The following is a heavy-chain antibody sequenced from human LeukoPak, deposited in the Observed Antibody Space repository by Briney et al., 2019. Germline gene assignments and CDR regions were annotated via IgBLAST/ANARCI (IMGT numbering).Heavy chain of an antibody. J-gene: IGHJ4*02. CDR3: ARDKGDYDTSGSLFVF. D-gene: IGHD3-22*01. CDR1: GFTFSRYW. CDR2: IKQDGSEK. V-gene: IGHV3-7*03. Sequence: SGGSLRFSCAASGFTFSRYWMSWVRQAPRKGLEWVANIKQDGSEKYYVDSVKGRFTISRDNTKNSLYLQMNSLRAEDTAVYYCARDKGDYDTSGSLFVFGGQGTLVTVSS.